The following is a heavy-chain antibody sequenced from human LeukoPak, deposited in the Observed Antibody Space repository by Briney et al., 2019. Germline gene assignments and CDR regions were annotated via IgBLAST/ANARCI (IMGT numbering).Heavy chain of an antibody. J-gene: IGHJ4*02. CDR2: IYTTGST. Sequence: PSETLSLTCTVSGGSISSGFYYWNWIRRPAGKGLEWIGRIYTTGSTNYNPSLKSRVTISLDTSRNQFSLKLSSVTAADTAVYYCARRQDGHDYWGQGTLVTVSS. CDR1: GGSISSGFYY. V-gene: IGHV4-61*02. CDR3: ARRQDGHDY.